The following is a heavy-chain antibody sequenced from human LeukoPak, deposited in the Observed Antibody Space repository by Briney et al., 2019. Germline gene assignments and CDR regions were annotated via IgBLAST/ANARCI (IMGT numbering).Heavy chain of an antibody. Sequence: GASVKVSCKASGYTFTSYDINWVRQATGQGLEWMGWMNPNSGNTGYAQKFQGRVTMTRNTSISTAHMELSSLRSEDTAVYYCARVPHTYYYYYGMDVWGQGTTVTVSS. D-gene: IGHD5-18*01. J-gene: IGHJ6*02. CDR3: ARVPHTYYYYYGMDV. CDR1: GYTFTSYD. CDR2: MNPNSGNT. V-gene: IGHV1-8*01.